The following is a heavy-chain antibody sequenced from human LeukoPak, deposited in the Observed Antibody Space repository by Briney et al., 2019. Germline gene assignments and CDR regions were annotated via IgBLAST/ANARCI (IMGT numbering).Heavy chain of an antibody. Sequence: GGSLRLSCAASKFTFSNYWMIWVRQAPGKGLEWVANIKHDGTETNYVDSEKGRFTISRDNSKNTLYLQMNSLRAEDTAVYYCAKDRGSSWPFDYWGQGTLVTVSS. CDR2: IKHDGTET. CDR3: AKDRGSSWPFDY. CDR1: KFTFSNYW. J-gene: IGHJ4*02. D-gene: IGHD6-13*01. V-gene: IGHV3-7*03.